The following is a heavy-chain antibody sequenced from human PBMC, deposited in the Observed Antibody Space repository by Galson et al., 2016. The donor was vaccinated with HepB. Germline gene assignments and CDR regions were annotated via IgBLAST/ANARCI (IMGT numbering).Heavy chain of an antibody. CDR3: AKERLVRRIFDH. J-gene: IGHJ4*02. D-gene: IGHD1-1*01. CDR2: ISTRRTT. CDR1: GFVFSNFG. Sequence: SLRLSCAASGFVFSNFGLSWVRQAPGKGLEWVASISTRRTTYYSDSVQGRFTISRYNSNNTLYLQMNGLRAEDTAVYYCAKERLVRRIFDHWGQGTLLTGSS. V-gene: IGHV3-23*01.